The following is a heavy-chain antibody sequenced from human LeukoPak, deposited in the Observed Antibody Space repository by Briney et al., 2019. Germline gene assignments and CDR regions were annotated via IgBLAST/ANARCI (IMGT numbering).Heavy chain of an antibody. CDR3: ARGRHSSSWLYYYYYMDV. CDR1: GGSFSGYY. J-gene: IGHJ6*03. V-gene: IGHV4-34*01. CDR2: INHSGST. D-gene: IGHD6-13*01. Sequence: SETLPLTCAVYGGSFSGYYWSWIRQPPGKGLEWIGEINHSGSTNYNPSLKSRVTISVDTSKNQFSLKLSSVTAADTAVYYCARGRHSSSWLYYYYYMDVWGKGTTVTVSS.